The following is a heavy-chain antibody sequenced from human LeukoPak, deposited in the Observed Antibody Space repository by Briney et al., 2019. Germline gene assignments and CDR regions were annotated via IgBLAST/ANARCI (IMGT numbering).Heavy chain of an antibody. CDR1: GYTFTGYY. CDR3: ARTVYNWNPYFDY. Sequence: ASVKVSCKASGYTFTGYYMHWVRQAPGQGLEWMGWINPNSGGTNYAQKFQGRVTMTRDTSISTAYMGLSRLRSDDTAVYYCARTVYNWNPYFDYWGQGTLVTVSS. J-gene: IGHJ4*02. V-gene: IGHV1-2*02. CDR2: INPNSGGT. D-gene: IGHD1-1*01.